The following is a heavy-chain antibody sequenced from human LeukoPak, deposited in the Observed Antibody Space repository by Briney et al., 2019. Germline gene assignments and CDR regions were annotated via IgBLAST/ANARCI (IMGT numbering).Heavy chain of an antibody. V-gene: IGHV3-21*01. CDR2: ISSSSDYI. J-gene: IGHJ4*02. Sequence: GGSLRLSCAASGFTFDRFTIHWVRQTPGKGLEWVSSISSSSDYIYYADSVKGRFTISRDNAKNSLYLQMNSLRAEDTAVYYCARISTVTSYFDYWGQGTLVTVSS. CDR1: GFTFDRFT. D-gene: IGHD4-11*01. CDR3: ARISTVTSYFDY.